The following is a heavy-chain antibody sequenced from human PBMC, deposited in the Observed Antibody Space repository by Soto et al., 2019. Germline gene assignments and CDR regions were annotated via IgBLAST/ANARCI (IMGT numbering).Heavy chain of an antibody. D-gene: IGHD3-22*01. CDR2: ISSSGSTV. CDR3: AREGSYDTMDY. V-gene: IGHV3-48*03. CDR1: GFTFSSPE. Sequence: PGGSLRLSCVASGFTFSSPEMNWVRLAPGKGLEWVSYISSSGSTVYHADSVEGRLTIPRDNAKNSLFLQMNSLRAEDTALYYCAREGSYDTMDYWGLGTLVTVSS. J-gene: IGHJ4*02.